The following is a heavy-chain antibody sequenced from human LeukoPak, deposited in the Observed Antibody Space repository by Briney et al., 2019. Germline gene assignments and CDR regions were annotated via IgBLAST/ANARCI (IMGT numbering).Heavy chain of an antibody. CDR2: ISGTGT. CDR3: AKSRGAGTYNFAH. D-gene: IGHD6-13*01. J-gene: IGHJ4*02. Sequence: GGSLRLSCAASGFTFSSFAMTGVRQAPGKGLEWVSTISGTGTSYGDSVKGRFTISRDNSKNTLYLQMDGLRAEDTALYRCAKSRGAGTYNFAHWGQGTLVTVSS. CDR1: GFTFSSFA. V-gene: IGHV3-23*01.